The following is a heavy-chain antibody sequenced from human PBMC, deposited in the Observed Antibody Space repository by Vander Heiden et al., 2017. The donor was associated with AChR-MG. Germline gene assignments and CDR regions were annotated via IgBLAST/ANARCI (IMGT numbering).Heavy chain of an antibody. Sequence: QVQLVESGGGVVQPGGSLRLSCAASGFTFSSYGMHWVRQAPGKGLEWVAFIRYDGSNKYYADSVKGRFTISRDNSKNTLYLQMNSLRAEDTAVYYCALLGDIVVVPAAIPTGYYYYGMDVWGQGTTVTVSS. CDR1: GFTFSSYG. CDR2: IRYDGSNK. J-gene: IGHJ6*02. CDR3: ALLGDIVVVPAAIPTGYYYYGMDV. D-gene: IGHD2-2*02. V-gene: IGHV3-30*02.